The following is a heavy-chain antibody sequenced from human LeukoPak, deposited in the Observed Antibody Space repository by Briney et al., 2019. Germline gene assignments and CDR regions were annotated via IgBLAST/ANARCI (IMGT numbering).Heavy chain of an antibody. CDR2: IYYSGST. CDR1: GGSISSYY. Sequence: PSETLSLTCTVSGGSISSYYWSWIRQPPGKGLEWIGYIYYSGSTNYNPSLKSRVTISVDTSKNQFSLKLSSVTAADTAVYYCARDDIVGEAHAFDIWGQGAMVTVSS. D-gene: IGHD2-21*01. V-gene: IGHV4-59*12. CDR3: ARDDIVGEAHAFDI. J-gene: IGHJ3*02.